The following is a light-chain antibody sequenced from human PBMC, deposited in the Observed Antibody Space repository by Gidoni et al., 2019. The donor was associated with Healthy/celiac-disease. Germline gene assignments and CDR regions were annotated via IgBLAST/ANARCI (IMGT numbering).Light chain of an antibody. Sequence: DIQMTQSPSSLSASVGDSVTITCRASQSISSYLNWYQQKPGKAPKLLNYAASSLQSVVPSRFSGSGSGADFTLTSSSLQPEDFATYYLQQSYSTPLTFGGGTKVEIK. CDR2: AAS. V-gene: IGKV1-39*01. CDR3: QQSYSTPLT. CDR1: QSISSY. J-gene: IGKJ4*01.